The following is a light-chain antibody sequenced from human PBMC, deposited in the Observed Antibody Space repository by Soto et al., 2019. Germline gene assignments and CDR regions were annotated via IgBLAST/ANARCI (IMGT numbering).Light chain of an antibody. CDR3: QLWDVGSDHYV. CDR1: NIGDKL. Sequence: SYELTQSPSVSLAPGETARISCEGNNIGDKLVHWYQQRPGQAPVLVIYFDSERPSGIPERFSGSNSGNTATPIITRVDAGDEADYYCQLWDVGSDHYVFGSGTKLTVL. J-gene: IGLJ1*01. CDR2: FDS. V-gene: IGLV3-21*04.